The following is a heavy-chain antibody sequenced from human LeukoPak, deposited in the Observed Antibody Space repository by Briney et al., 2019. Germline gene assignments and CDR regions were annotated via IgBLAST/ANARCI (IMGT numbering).Heavy chain of an antibody. V-gene: IGHV3-21*01. Sequence: GGSLRLSCAASGFTFSSYWMNWVRQAPGKGLEWVSSISSSSSYIYYADSVKGRFTISRDNAKNSLYLQMNSLRAEDTAVYYCARVRGYPYYFDYWGQGTLVTVSS. CDR3: ARVRGYPYYFDY. J-gene: IGHJ4*02. D-gene: IGHD5-12*01. CDR2: ISSSSSYI. CDR1: GFTFSSYW.